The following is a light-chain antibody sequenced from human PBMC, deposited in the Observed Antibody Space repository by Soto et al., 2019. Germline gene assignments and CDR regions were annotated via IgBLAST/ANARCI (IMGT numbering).Light chain of an antibody. CDR2: YDS. Sequence: SYELTQPPSVSVAPGETARITCGGDNIGRKSLHWFQQKPGQAPVLVIYYDSDRPSGMPERFSGSNSGNMATLSISRVEAGDEADYYCQVWDSSSDHRVFGGGTKRTVL. J-gene: IGLJ3*02. CDR3: QVWDSSSDHRV. CDR1: NIGRKS. V-gene: IGLV3-21*01.